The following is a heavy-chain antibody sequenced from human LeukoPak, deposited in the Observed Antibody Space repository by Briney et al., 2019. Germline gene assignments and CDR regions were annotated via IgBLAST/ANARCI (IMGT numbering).Heavy chain of an antibody. V-gene: IGHV3-11*01. CDR2: LDMSGRTI. Sequence: GGSLRLSCAASGFTFSDWYMSWIRQAPGKELEWVSYLDMSGRTIYYADSVKGRFIISRDNARNSVYLQMSSLRAEDTAVYYCARGHYGLDVWGQGTTVTVSS. CDR1: GFTFSDWY. CDR3: ARGHYGLDV. J-gene: IGHJ6*02.